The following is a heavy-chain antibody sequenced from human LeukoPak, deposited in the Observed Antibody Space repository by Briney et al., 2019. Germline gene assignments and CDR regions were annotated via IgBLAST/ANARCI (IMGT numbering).Heavy chain of an antibody. CDR3: ARSDYDFWSGYQISYYYYYMDV. Sequence: SETLSLTCTVSGGSISSYYWSWIRQPPGKGLEWIGYIYYRGSTNYNPSLKSRVTISVDTSKNQFSLKLSSVTAAATAVYYCARSDYDFWSGYQISYYYYYMDVWGKGTTVTVSS. CDR2: IYYRGST. D-gene: IGHD3-3*01. V-gene: IGHV4-59*08. CDR1: GGSISSYY. J-gene: IGHJ6*03.